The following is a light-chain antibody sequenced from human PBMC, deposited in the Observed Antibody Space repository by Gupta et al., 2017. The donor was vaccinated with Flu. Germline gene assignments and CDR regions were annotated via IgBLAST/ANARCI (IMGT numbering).Light chain of an antibody. CDR2: EFS. J-gene: IGLJ3*02. CDR1: NNDVGGYNF. Sequence: ALTQPASVPGSPGQSIPISCTGTNNDVGGYNFVSWYQQHPGKAPKLIIYEFSTRPSGVSNRFSGSKSGNTASLTISGLQAEDEDEYYCCSYTTSYTLVFGGGTKLTVL. CDR3: CSYTTSYTLV. V-gene: IGLV2-14*01.